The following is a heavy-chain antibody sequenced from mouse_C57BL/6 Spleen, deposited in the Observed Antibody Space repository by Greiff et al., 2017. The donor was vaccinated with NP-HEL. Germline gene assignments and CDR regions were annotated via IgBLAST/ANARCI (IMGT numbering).Heavy chain of an antibody. D-gene: IGHD1-1*01. Sequence: VQLQQSGAELVRPGASVTLSCKASGYTFTDYEMHWVKQTPVHGLEWIGAIDPETGGTAYNQKFKGKAILTADKSSSTAYMELRSLTSEDSAVYYCTRTTTVAATGAMDDWGQGTSVTVSS. CDR1: GYTFTDYE. CDR2: IDPETGGT. CDR3: TRTTTVAATGAMDD. V-gene: IGHV1-15*01. J-gene: IGHJ4*01.